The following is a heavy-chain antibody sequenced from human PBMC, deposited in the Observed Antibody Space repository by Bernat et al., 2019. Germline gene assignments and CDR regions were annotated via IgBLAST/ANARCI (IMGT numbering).Heavy chain of an antibody. D-gene: IGHD3-22*01. CDR3: AREDSSGYFNWFDP. CDR2: IWYDGSNK. J-gene: IGHJ5*02. Sequence: QVQLVESGGGVVQPGRSLRLSCAASGFTFSCYGMHWVRQAPGKGLEWVAVIWYDGSNKYYADSVKGRFTISRDNSKNTLYLQMNSLRAEDTAVYYCAREDSSGYFNWFDPWGQGTLVTVSS. V-gene: IGHV3-33*01. CDR1: GFTFSCYG.